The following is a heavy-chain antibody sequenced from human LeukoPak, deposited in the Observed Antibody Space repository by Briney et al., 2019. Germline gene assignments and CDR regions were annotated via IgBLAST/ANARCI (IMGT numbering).Heavy chain of an antibody. V-gene: IGHV4-61*01. J-gene: IGHJ5*02. D-gene: IGHD5/OR15-5a*01. CDR3: ATFFDFWFGP. CDR2: IYHDGST. Sequence: SETLSLTCTVSGVSVSSGSYFWSWIRQPLGEGPQWIGYIYHDGSTNYSPSLRSRVSISVDTSKNQFSPKLSSVTTADTAVYFCATFFDFWFGPWGQGTQVTVSS. CDR1: GVSVSSGSYF.